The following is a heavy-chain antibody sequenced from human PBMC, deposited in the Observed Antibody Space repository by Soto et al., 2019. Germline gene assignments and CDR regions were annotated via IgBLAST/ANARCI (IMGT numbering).Heavy chain of an antibody. Sequence: SGTLSLTCAVYGGSFNGYYWSRIRKPPGKGLERIGEINHSGSTNYNPSLNSRVTISVDTSKNQFSLKLSSVTAADTAVYYCARVPYPRKDILTGYSSYYYYYYMDVWGKGTTVT. D-gene: IGHD3-9*01. CDR1: GGSFNGYY. CDR3: ARVPYPRKDILTGYSSYYYYYYMDV. V-gene: IGHV4-34*01. J-gene: IGHJ6*03. CDR2: INHSGST.